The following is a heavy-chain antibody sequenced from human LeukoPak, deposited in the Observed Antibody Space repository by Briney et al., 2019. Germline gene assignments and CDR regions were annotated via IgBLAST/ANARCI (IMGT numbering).Heavy chain of an antibody. Sequence: GGSLRLSCAASGFTFSSYAMSWVRQAPGKGLEWVSAISGSGGSTYYADSVNGRFTISRDNSKNTLYLQMNSLRAEDTAVYYCAKQGTMVRGVIAWFDPWGQGTLVTVSS. J-gene: IGHJ5*02. V-gene: IGHV3-23*01. CDR1: GFTFSSYA. CDR2: ISGSGGST. CDR3: AKQGTMVRGVIAWFDP. D-gene: IGHD3-10*01.